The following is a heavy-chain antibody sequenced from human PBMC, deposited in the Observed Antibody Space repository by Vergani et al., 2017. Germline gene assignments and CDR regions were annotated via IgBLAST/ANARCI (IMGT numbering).Heavy chain of an antibody. Sequence: QVTLKESGPVLVKPTETLPLPCAVSGFSLSNDRLGVTWIRQSPGTALEWLAHIFSNDEKSYSPSLKSRLTISKDTSKSQVVLTMTNMDPVDTDTFYCARLPREGAQNYYSYGMDVWGQGTAVTVSS. D-gene: IGHD1-26*01. CDR3: ARLPREGAQNYYSYGMDV. CDR1: GFSLSNDRLG. V-gene: IGHV2-26*01. J-gene: IGHJ6*02. CDR2: IFSNDEK.